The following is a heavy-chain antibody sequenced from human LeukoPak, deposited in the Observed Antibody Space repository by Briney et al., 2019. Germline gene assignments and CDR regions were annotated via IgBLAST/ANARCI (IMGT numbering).Heavy chain of an antibody. CDR1: GGSFSGYY. V-gene: IGHV4-34*01. CDR2: INHSGST. J-gene: IGHJ3*02. D-gene: IGHD3-9*01. Sequence: SETLSLTCAVYGGSFSGYYWSWIRQPPGKGLEWIGEINHSGSTNYNPSLKSRVTISVDTSKNQFSLKLSSVTAADTAVYYCARGGWGYDILTGYTVDAFDIWGQGTMVTVSS. CDR3: ARGGWGYDILTGYTVDAFDI.